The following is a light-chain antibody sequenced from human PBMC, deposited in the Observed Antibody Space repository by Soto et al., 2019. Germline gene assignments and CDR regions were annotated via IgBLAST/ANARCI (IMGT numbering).Light chain of an antibody. V-gene: IGKV3-11*01. Sequence: EIVLTQSPATLSLSPGERATLSCRASQSVSSYLAWYQQKPGQAPRLLIYDASNRATGIPARFSGSGSGTDLTLTISSLGPEDFAVDYCQQRSNWTPGALNFGGGTKVEIK. CDR1: QSVSSY. J-gene: IGKJ4*01. CDR2: DAS. CDR3: QQRSNWTPGALN.